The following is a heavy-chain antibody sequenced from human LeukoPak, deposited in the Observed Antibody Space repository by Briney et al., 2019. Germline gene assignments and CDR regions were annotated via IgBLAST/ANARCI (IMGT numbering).Heavy chain of an antibody. J-gene: IGHJ5*02. CDR2: ISSSGSTI. Sequence: GGPLRLSCAASGFTFSSYEMYWVRHAPGKWLEWVSYISSSGSTIYYADSVKGRFTISRDNAKNSLYLQMNSLRAEDTAVYYCARDLRPTYYYDSSGRGFDPWGQGTLVTVSS. CDR1: GFTFSSYE. V-gene: IGHV3-48*03. D-gene: IGHD3-22*01. CDR3: ARDLRPTYYYDSSGRGFDP.